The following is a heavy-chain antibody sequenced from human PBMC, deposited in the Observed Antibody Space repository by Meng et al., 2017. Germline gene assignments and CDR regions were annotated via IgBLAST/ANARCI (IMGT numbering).Heavy chain of an antibody. V-gene: IGHV4-38-2*01. J-gene: IGHJ4*02. CDR3: ARRSDVYGGSHPTQD. Sequence: GSLRLSCAVSGYSIRSGHYWGWIRQPPGKGLEWIGSFCLGGDIYYNPSLKSRVTISVDTSKNQLSLQLTSVTATDTAVYYCARRSDVYGGSHPTQDWGQGTLVTVSS. D-gene: IGHD4-23*01. CDR1: GYSIRSGHY. CDR2: FCLGGDI.